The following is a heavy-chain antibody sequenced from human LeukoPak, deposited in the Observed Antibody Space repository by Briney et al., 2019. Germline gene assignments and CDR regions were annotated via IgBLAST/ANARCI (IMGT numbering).Heavy chain of an antibody. CDR1: GYTLNELP. Sequence: ASVTVSCKVSGYTLNELPMHWVRQAPGKGLEWMGGFDPESGETIYPQKFQGRVTMTEDTSTDTASMELSSLRSEDPAVYYCATDTEPGGIVVVPAALWGQGTLVTVSS. CDR2: FDPESGET. D-gene: IGHD2-2*01. V-gene: IGHV1-24*01. J-gene: IGHJ4*02. CDR3: ATDTEPGGIVVVPAAL.